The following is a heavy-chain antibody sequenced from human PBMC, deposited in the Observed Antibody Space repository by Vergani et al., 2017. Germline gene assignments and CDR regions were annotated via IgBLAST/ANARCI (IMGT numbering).Heavy chain of an antibody. D-gene: IGHD3-22*01. V-gene: IGHV1-69*13. J-gene: IGHJ4*02. Sequence: QGQLAQSGAEVKKPGSSVKVSCKASGGTFSSNSISWVRQAPGQGLEWMGRIIPIFGTTSYAQKFQGRVTILADESTCTAYMELSSLRSEDTAVYYCARSSGYYSYYFDFWGQGTLVTVSS. CDR2: IIPIFGTT. CDR3: ARSSGYYSYYFDF. CDR1: GGTFSSNS.